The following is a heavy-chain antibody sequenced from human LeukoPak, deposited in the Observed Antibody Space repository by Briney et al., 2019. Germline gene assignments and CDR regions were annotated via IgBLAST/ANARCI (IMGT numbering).Heavy chain of an antibody. D-gene: IGHD6-13*01. CDR2: IKQDGSEK. V-gene: IGHV3-7*01. Sequence: GGSLRLSCAASGYTFSSYWMSWVRQAPGKGLEWVANIKQDGSEKYYVDSVKGRFTISRDNAKNSLYLQMNSLRAEDTAVYYCARAPHVGGSSWFPYYFDYWGQGTLVTVSS. CDR1: GYTFSSYW. CDR3: ARAPHVGGSSWFPYYFDY. J-gene: IGHJ4*02.